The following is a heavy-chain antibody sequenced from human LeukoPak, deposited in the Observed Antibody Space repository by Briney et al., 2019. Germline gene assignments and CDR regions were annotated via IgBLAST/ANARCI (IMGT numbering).Heavy chain of an antibody. CDR3: ARHGSGSYYHYFDY. CDR1: GCRFTSFW. CDR2: NYSGDSDT. J-gene: IGHJ4*02. V-gene: IGHV5-51*01. D-gene: IGHD1-26*01. Sequence: PGEALETSLNGPGCRFTSFWLGLVPPVPGKGPEWMGINYSGDSDTLYSPSFQGQGTISADKSISTAYLQWSSLKASDTAMYYCARHGSGSYYHYFDYWGQGTLVTVSS.